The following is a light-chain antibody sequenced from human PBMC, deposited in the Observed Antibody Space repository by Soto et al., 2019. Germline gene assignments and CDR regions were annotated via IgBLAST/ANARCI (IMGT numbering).Light chain of an antibody. Sequence: AIRMTQPPSSLSASTGDRVTITCRASQGISSYLAWYQQKPGKAPKLLIYAASTLQSGVPSRFSGSGSGTDFTLTISCLQSEDFATYYCLQDHDYPWTFGQGTKVDIK. J-gene: IGKJ1*01. CDR3: LQDHDYPWT. CDR1: QGISSY. CDR2: AAS. V-gene: IGKV1-8*01.